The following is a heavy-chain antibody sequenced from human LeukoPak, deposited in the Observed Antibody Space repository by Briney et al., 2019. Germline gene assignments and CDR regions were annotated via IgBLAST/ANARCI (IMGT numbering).Heavy chain of an antibody. CDR1: GYSISSGYY. CDR2: IYHSGST. Sequence: SETLSLTCTVSGYSISSGYYWGWIRQPPGKGLEWIGSIYHSGSTNYNPSLKSRVTISVDTSKNQFSLKLSSVTAADTAVYYCARARRYSSGTADYWGQGTLVTVSS. CDR3: ARARRYSSGTADY. V-gene: IGHV4-38-2*02. J-gene: IGHJ4*02. D-gene: IGHD6-19*01.